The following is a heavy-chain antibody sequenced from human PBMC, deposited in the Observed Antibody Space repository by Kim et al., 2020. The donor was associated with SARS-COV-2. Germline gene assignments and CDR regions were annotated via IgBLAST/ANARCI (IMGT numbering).Heavy chain of an antibody. CDR3: AKTRGSYGAYYFDC. Sequence: GGSLRLSCAASGFTFSNYAMTWVRQAPGKGLEWVSSTSSGSVTSYYADSVKGRFTISRDNSENTVYLQMNSLRAEDTAIYYCAKTRGSYGAYYFDCWGQG. D-gene: IGHD5-18*01. CDR1: GFTFSNYA. J-gene: IGHJ4*02. V-gene: IGHV3-23*01. CDR2: TSSGSVTS.